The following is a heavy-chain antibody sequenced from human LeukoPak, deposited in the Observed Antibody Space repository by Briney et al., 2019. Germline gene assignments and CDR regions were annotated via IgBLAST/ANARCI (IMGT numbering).Heavy chain of an antibody. CDR1: GFTVSSYG. D-gene: IGHD4-17*01. J-gene: IGHJ3*02. V-gene: IGHV3-30*02. CDR2: IRYDGSNK. CDR3: AKDQGPPHYDYGDVDAFDI. Sequence: GGSLRLSCAASGFTVSSYGMHWVRQAPGKGLEWVAFIRYDGSNKYYADSVKGRFTISRDNSKNTLYLQMNSLRAEDTAVYYCAKDQGPPHYDYGDVDAFDIWGQGTMVTVSS.